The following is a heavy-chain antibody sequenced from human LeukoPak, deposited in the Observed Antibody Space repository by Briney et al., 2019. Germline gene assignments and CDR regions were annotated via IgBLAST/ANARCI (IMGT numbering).Heavy chain of an antibody. V-gene: IGHV3-23*01. Sequence: PAGSLTLSCAASGFTFSSYAMSWVRQAPGKGLEWVSATSGSGDGTFYADSVKGRFTISRDNSKNTLYLQMNSLRAEDTAIYYCAKLRDFFDSSGQFDYWGQGTLVTVSS. CDR1: GFTFSSYA. CDR2: TSGSGDGT. J-gene: IGHJ4*02. CDR3: AKLRDFFDSSGQFDY. D-gene: IGHD3-22*01.